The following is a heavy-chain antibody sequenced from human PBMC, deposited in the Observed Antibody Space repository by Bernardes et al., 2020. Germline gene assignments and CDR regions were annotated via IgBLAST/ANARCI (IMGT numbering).Heavy chain of an antibody. J-gene: IGHJ6*03. D-gene: IGHD3-3*01. V-gene: IGHV1-18*01. Sequence: ASVKVSCKASGYTFTSYGISWVRQAPGQGLEWMGWISAYNGNTNYAQKLQGRVTMTTDTSTSTAYMELRSLRSDDTAVYYCAREGVELDFWSGYSRYYYYYMDVWGKGTTVTVSS. CDR1: GYTFTSYG. CDR3: AREGVELDFWSGYSRYYYYYMDV. CDR2: ISAYNGNT.